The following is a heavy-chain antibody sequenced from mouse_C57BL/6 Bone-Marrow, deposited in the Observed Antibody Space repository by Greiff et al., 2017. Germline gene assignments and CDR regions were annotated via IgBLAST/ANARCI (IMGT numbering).Heavy chain of an antibody. J-gene: IGHJ4*01. CDR1: GFTFSSYA. CDR3: AREGSTTVVASYAMDY. D-gene: IGHD1-1*01. V-gene: IGHV5-4*01. CDR2: ISDGGSYT. Sequence: EVKLVESGGGLVKPGGSLKLSCAASGFTFSSYAMSWVRQTPEKRLEWVATISDGGSYTYYPDNVKGRFTISRDNAKNNLYLQMSHLKSDDTAIYYCAREGSTTVVASYAMDYWGQGTSVTVSS.